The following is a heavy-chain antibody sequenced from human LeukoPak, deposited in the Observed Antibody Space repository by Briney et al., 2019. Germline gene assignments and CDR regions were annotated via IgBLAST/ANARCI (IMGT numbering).Heavy chain of an antibody. CDR1: GGTFSSYA. J-gene: IGHJ6*03. D-gene: IGHD2-2*01. V-gene: IGHV1-69*13. CDR2: IIPIFGTA. Sequence: ASVKVSCKASGGTFSSYAISWVRQAPGQGLEWMGGIIPIFGTANYAQKFQGRVTITADESTSTAYMELSSLRSEDTAVYYCAREGTYCSSTSCYYYYHMDVWGKGTTVTVSS. CDR3: AREGTYCSSTSCYYYYHMDV.